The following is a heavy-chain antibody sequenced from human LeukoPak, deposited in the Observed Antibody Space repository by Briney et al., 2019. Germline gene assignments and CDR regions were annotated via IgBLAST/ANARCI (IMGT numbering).Heavy chain of an antibody. CDR1: GYTFTSYA. CDR2: INAGNGNT. V-gene: IGHV1-3*01. J-gene: IGHJ6*04. Sequence: ASVKVSCKASGYTFTSYAMHWVRQAPGQRLEWMGWINAGNGNTKYSQKFQGRVTITRDTSASTAYMELSSLRSEDTAVYYCARGPSGIVVVPVEYYYGMDVWGKGTTVTVSS. D-gene: IGHD2-2*01. CDR3: ARGPSGIVVVPVEYYYGMDV.